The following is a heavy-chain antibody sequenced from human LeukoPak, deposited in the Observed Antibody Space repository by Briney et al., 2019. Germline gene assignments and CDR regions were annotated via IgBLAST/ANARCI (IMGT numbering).Heavy chain of an antibody. CDR1: GFVFSDYG. Sequence: GGSQRLSCSASGFVFSDYGMHWARQAPGKGLEYLSGISGNGVATYYVDSVQGRFTVSRDNSKTTLYLQINSLRREDTAFYYCIKDRGSSGWDFDSWGQGTLLTVSS. CDR3: IKDRGSSGWDFDS. V-gene: IGHV3-64D*06. J-gene: IGHJ4*02. D-gene: IGHD6-19*01. CDR2: ISGNGVAT.